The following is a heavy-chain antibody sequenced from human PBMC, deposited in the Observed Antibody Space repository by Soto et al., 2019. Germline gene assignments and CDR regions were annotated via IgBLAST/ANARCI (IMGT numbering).Heavy chain of an antibody. CDR1: GGSMSGYY. J-gene: IGHJ6*02. CDR2: IDYSGRT. D-gene: IGHD5-18*01. CDR3: ARIQLMGGMDV. V-gene: IGHV4-59*12. Sequence: PSETLSLTCTVSGGSMSGYYWSWIRQPPGKGLEWIGYIDYSGRTNKNPSLKSRVTISVDTSKNQFSLKLSSVTAADTAVYYCARIQLMGGMDVWGQGTTVTVSS.